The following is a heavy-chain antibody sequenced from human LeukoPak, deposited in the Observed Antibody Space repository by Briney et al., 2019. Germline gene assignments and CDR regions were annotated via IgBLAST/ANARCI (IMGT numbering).Heavy chain of an antibody. CDR2: ISDSGGST. V-gene: IGHV3-23*01. CDR1: GFAFRNNA. D-gene: IGHD3-22*01. CDR3: ASSYGSSAYYPFDY. Sequence: GGSLRLSCVASGFAFRNNAMSWVRQAPGKGLEWVSLISDSGGSTNYADSVKGRFTISRDNSQNTLYLQMNTLRAEDTAIYYCASSYGSSAYYPFDYWGQGTLVTVFS. J-gene: IGHJ4*02.